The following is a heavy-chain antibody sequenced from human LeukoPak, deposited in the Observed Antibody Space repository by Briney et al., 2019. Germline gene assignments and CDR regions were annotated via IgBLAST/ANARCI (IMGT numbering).Heavy chain of an antibody. CDR1: GYTFTIYG. CDR2: ISAYNGNT. D-gene: IGHD6-19*01. CDR3: ARDSWVAGDFDY. Sequence: ASVTVSYKPSGYTFTIYGISWVRQAPGQGLEWMGWISAYNGNTNYAQKLQGRVTMTTDTSTSTAYMELRSLRSDDTAVYYCARDSWVAGDFDYWGQGTLVTVSS. J-gene: IGHJ4*02. V-gene: IGHV1-18*01.